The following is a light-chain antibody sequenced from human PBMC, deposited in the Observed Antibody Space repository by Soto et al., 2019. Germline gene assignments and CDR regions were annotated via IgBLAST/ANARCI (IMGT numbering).Light chain of an antibody. CDR2: KAS. CDR1: QSISSW. Sequence: DIQLTQSPSTLSASVGDRVTITCRASQSISSWLAWYQQTPGKAPKLLIYKASSLESGVPSRFSGSGSGTEFTLPISSLQPDDFANYYCQQYNSYPWTFGQGTKVEIK. V-gene: IGKV1-5*03. J-gene: IGKJ1*01. CDR3: QQYNSYPWT.